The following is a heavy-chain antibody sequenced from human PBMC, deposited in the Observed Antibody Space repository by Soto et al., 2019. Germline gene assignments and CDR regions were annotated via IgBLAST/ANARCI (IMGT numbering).Heavy chain of an antibody. CDR3: ARERGVGAVAGKAYYYYYGMDV. J-gene: IGHJ6*02. D-gene: IGHD6-19*01. V-gene: IGHV1-46*01. CDR2: INPSGGST. CDR1: GYTFTSYY. Sequence: GASVKLSCKASGYTFTSYYMHWVRQAPGQGLEWMGIINPSGGSTSYAQKFQGRVTITADKSTSTAYMELSSLRSEDTAVYYCARERGVGAVAGKAYYYYYGMDVWGQGTTVTVSS.